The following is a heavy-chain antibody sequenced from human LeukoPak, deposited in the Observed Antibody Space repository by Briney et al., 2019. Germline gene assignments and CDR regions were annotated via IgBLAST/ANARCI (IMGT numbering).Heavy chain of an antibody. D-gene: IGHD2-15*01. J-gene: IGHJ4*02. V-gene: IGHV4-59*01. CDR1: GGSISSYY. CDR3: VVGHNYFDY. Sequence: SETLSLTCSVSGGSISSYYWSWIRQLPGKGLEWIGYIYYSGSINYNPSLKSRVTISVDTSKNQLSLKLSSVTAADTAVYYCVVGHNYFDYWGQGTLVTVSS. CDR2: IYYSGSI.